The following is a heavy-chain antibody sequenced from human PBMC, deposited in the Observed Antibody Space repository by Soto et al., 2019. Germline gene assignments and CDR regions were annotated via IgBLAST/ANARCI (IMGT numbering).Heavy chain of an antibody. J-gene: IGHJ4*02. Sequence: EVQLLESGGGLVEPGGSLRLSCAASGITFNNYALSWVRQAPGKGLEWVSGISGSGTSAYYADSVKGRFTISRDNSKNTLSLQMNSLRADDTAVYYCAKEHAGGISMITSYFDYWGRGTLVTVSS. D-gene: IGHD3-16*01. CDR1: GITFNNYA. V-gene: IGHV3-23*01. CDR3: AKEHAGGISMITSYFDY. CDR2: ISGSGTSA.